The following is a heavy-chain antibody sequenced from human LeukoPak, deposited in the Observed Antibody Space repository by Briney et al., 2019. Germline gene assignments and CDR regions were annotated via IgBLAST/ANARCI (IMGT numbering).Heavy chain of an antibody. J-gene: IGHJ2*01. V-gene: IGHV4-39*01. CDR2: IYYSGST. Sequence: PSETLSLTCSVSGASITSSSHYWGRIRPAPEKGLEWIGSIYYSGSTYYNPSLNSRVTIYIDTSRSQFSLKLSSVTAAATAIFYCARHVAYCSHTRCYSAWYFDLWGRGTLVTVSS. CDR3: ARHVAYCSHTRCYSAWYFDL. CDR1: GASITSSSHY. D-gene: IGHD2-2*01.